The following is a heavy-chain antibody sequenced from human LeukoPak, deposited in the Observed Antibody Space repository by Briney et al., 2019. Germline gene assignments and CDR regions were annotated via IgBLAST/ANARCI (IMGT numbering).Heavy chain of an antibody. CDR3: AREGREGYNYPALDF. V-gene: IGHV3-7*05. Sequence: GGSLRLSCVASGFSFGSYWMAWVRQAPGKGLEWVANMKHDGIEKYHVDSVKGRFTISRDNTKNSLYLHMSSLRVEDTTVYYCAREGREGYNYPALDFWGQGILVTVSS. CDR1: GFSFGSYW. CDR2: MKHDGIEK. D-gene: IGHD5-24*01. J-gene: IGHJ4*02.